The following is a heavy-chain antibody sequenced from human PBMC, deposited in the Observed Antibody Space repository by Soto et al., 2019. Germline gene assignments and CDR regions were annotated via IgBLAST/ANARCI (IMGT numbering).Heavy chain of an antibody. V-gene: IGHV3-21*01. J-gene: IGHJ6*02. Sequence: PGGSLRLSCAASEFTFSSYSMNWVRQAPGKGLEWVSSISSSSSYMFYADSVKGRFTISRDNAKNSLYLQMNSLRAEDTAVYYCARGPPRAGTPLVLSLGMDVWGQGTTVTVSS. CDR2: ISSSSSYM. CDR1: EFTFSSYS. D-gene: IGHD3-9*01. CDR3: ARGPPRAGTPLVLSLGMDV.